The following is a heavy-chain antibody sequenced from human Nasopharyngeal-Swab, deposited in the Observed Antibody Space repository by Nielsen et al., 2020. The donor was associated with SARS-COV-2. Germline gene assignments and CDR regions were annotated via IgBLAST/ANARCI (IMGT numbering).Heavy chain of an antibody. CDR1: GFTFSSYS. CDR2: ISSSSSYI. J-gene: IGHJ6*02. CDR3: ARDLGKGMDV. Sequence: GESLKISCAASGFTFSSYSMNWVRQAPGKGLEWVSSISSSSSYIYYADSVKGRFTISRDNAKNSLYLQMNSLRAEDTAVYYCARDLGKGMDVWGQGTTVTVSS. V-gene: IGHV3-21*01. D-gene: IGHD3-16*01.